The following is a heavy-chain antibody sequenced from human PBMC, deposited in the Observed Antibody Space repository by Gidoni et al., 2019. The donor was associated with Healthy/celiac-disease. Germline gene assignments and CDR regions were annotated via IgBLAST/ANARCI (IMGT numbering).Heavy chain of an antibody. CDR2: IIPIFGTA. J-gene: IGHJ6*02. Sequence: QVQLVQSGAAVQKPGSSVKVSCKASGGTFSSYAISWVRQAPGHGLEGRGGIIPIFGTANYAQKVQGRVTITADESTSTADMELSSLRSEDTAVYYCARCVVATITSTYYYYYGMDVWGQGTTVTVSS. CDR1: GGTFSSYA. CDR3: ARCVVATITSTYYYYYGMDV. D-gene: IGHD5-12*01. V-gene: IGHV1-69*01.